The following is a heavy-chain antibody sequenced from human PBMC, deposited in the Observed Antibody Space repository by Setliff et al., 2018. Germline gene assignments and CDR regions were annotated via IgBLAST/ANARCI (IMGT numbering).Heavy chain of an antibody. CDR3: ARSPGWIPWFDS. CDR2: FSSRNDYI. Sequence: KTGGSLRLSCEASGFSFSNYAMNWVRQAPGKGLEWVASFSSRNDYIYHADSVEGRFTISRDNAKTSLYLQMDSLRAEDTAVYFCARSPGWIPWFDSWGQGTLVTVSS. CDR1: GFSFSNYA. V-gene: IGHV3-21*01. J-gene: IGHJ5*01. D-gene: IGHD5-18*01.